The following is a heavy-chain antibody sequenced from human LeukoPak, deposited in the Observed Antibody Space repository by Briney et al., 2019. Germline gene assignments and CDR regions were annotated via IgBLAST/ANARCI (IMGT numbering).Heavy chain of an antibody. CDR2: ISAYNCNT. J-gene: IGHJ4*02. CDR1: GYTFTSYG. D-gene: IGHD3-10*01. V-gene: IGHV1-18*01. CDR3: ARDPITLSVLLWFGALLDY. Sequence: SVKVFCKASGYTFTSYGISWVRQAPGQGLEWMGWISAYNCNTNYAQKLQGRVTMTTDTSTSTAYMELRSLRSDDTAVYYCARDPITLSVLLWFGALLDYWGQGTLVTVSS.